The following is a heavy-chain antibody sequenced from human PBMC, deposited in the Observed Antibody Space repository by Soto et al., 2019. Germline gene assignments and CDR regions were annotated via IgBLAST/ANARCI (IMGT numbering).Heavy chain of an antibody. Sequence: PGGSLRLSCAASGFTFSSYAMHWVRRAPGKELEWVAVISYDGSNKYYADSVKGRFTISRDNSKNTLYLQMNSLRAEDTAVYYCARGEMVRGVTFASHYVWGQGTLVTVSS. CDR3: ARGEMVRGVTFASHYV. CDR2: ISYDGSNK. J-gene: IGHJ4*02. D-gene: IGHD3-10*01. CDR1: GFTFSSYA. V-gene: IGHV3-30-3*01.